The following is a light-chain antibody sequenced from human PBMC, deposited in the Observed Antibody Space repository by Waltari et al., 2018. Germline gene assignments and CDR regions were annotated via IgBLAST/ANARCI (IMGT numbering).Light chain of an antibody. CDR2: GNK. V-gene: IGLV1-40*01. Sequence: QSVLTQPPSVSGAPGQRVTLSCTGSSSNIWAGYDVHWYQQIPGTAPKLLIYGNKNRPSGVPDLFSGSQSGSSASLAITGLQAEDEADYYCQSFDSSLRTSVFGGVSRLTVL. CDR3: QSFDSSLRTSV. CDR1: SSNIWAGYD. J-gene: IGLJ3*02.